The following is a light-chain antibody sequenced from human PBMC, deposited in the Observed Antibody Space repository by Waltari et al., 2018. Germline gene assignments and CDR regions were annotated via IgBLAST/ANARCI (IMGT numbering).Light chain of an antibody. Sequence: DIQMTQSPSTLSASVGDRVTITCRASQSIGSSLAWYQQKPGKAPKVVIYEASSLESGVPSRFSGSGSGTEFTLTISSLQPDDFAIYYCQQCNSYLLTFGGGTKVEIK. CDR1: QSIGSS. CDR2: EAS. V-gene: IGKV1-5*03. CDR3: QQCNSYLLT. J-gene: IGKJ4*01.